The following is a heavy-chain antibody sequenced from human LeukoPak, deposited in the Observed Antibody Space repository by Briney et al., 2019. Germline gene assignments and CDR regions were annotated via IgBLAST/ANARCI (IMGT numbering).Heavy chain of an antibody. D-gene: IGHD2-15*01. CDR1: GYTFTSYD. J-gene: IGHJ1*01. CDR2: MNPNSGNT. V-gene: IGHV1-8*03. Sequence: ASVKVSCKASGYTFTSYDINWVRQATGQGLEWMGWMNPNSGNTGYAQKFQGRVTITRSTSISTAYMELSSLRSENTAVYYCARGRRGYCSGDSCLEYFQHWSQGTLVTVSS. CDR3: ARGRRGYCSGDSCLEYFQH.